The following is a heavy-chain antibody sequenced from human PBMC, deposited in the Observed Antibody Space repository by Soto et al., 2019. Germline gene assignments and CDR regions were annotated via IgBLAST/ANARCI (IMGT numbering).Heavy chain of an antibody. D-gene: IGHD1-7*01. V-gene: IGHV3-30-3*01. Sequence: QVQLVESGGGVVQPGRSLRLSCAASGFTFSSYAMHWVRQAPGKGLEWVAVISYDGSNKYYADSVKGRFTISRDNSKNPLYLQMNSLRAEDTAVYYCARDLTGTTNFDYWGQGTLVTVSS. CDR2: ISYDGSNK. CDR1: GFTFSSYA. J-gene: IGHJ4*02. CDR3: ARDLTGTTNFDY.